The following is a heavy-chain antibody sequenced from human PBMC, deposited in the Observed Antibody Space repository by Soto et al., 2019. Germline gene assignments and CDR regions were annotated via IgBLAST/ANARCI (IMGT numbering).Heavy chain of an antibody. V-gene: IGHV1-18*01. CDR2: ISAYDDNT. J-gene: IGHJ6*02. D-gene: IGHD3-22*01. Sequence: GASVKVSCKASGYRFTSYGISWVRQAPGQGLEWLGWISAYDDNTKYAQTLQGRVSMSTDTSTNTAYMELRSLRSDDTAMYYCARGTYYNRIGSRNYHYYGMKVWGQGKKVTVSS. CDR3: ARGTYYNRIGSRNYHYYGMKV. CDR1: GYRFTSYG.